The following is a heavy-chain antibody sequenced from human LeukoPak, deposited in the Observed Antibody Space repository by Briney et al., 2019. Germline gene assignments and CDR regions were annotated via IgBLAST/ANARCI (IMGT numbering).Heavy chain of an antibody. Sequence: ASVTVSCKASGGTFSSYAISWVRQAPGQGLEWMGGIIPIFGTANYAQKFQGRVTITADESTSTAYMELSSLRSEDTAVYYCARDHGGSYPFDYWGQGTLVTVSS. CDR3: ARDHGGSYPFDY. V-gene: IGHV1-69*13. J-gene: IGHJ4*02. CDR2: IIPIFGTA. CDR1: GGTFSSYA. D-gene: IGHD1-26*01.